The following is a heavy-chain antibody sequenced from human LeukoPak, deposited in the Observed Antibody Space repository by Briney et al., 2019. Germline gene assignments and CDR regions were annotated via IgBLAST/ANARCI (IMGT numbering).Heavy chain of an antibody. D-gene: IGHD3-10*02. CDR3: AKFVPGGYDAFDI. CDR2: ITNNGGST. CDR1: GFTFSSYA. Sequence: GGALRLSCAAAGFTFSSYAMSWVRQAPGKGLERLSTITNNGGSTYYADSVKGRFTISRDNSKNTRYLQMNSLRAEDTAVYYCAKFVPGGYDAFDIWGQGTMVTVSS. J-gene: IGHJ3*02. V-gene: IGHV3-23*01.